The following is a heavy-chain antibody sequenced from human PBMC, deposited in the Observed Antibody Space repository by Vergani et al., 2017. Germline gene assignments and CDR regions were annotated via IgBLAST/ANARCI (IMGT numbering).Heavy chain of an antibody. V-gene: IGHV1-69*01. D-gene: IGHD1-26*01. CDR1: GYTFPGYY. J-gene: IGHJ4*02. CDR3: ARAPSALVGATVAPPRD. CDR2: INPIFGTA. Sequence: QVQLVQSGAEVKKPGASVKVSCKASGYTFPGYYMHWVRQAPGQGLEWMGWINPIFGTANYAQKFQGRVPITADESTSTAYMELSSLRSEDTAVYYCARAPSALVGATVAPPRDWGQGTLVTVSS.